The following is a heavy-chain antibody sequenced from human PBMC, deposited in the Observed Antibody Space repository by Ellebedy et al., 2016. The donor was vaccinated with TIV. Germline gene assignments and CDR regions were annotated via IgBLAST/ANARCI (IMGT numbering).Heavy chain of an antibody. Sequence: SETLSLTCTVSGDSISGDFWTWIRQSPGRPMEYIGYIHYSGSTNYNPSLESRVTISLDTSKNQFSLKLSSVTAADTAVYYCARSSAVPGDYDAFDIWGQGTLVTVSS. J-gene: IGHJ3*02. D-gene: IGHD2-2*01. CDR3: ARSSAVPGDYDAFDI. V-gene: IGHV4-59*01. CDR2: IHYSGST. CDR1: GDSISGDF.